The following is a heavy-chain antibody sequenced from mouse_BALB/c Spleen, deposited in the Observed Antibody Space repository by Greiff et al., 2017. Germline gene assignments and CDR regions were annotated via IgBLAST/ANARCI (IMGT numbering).Heavy chain of an antibody. CDR1: GFTFSDYY. CDR3: ARANYYGSSYYYAMDY. D-gene: IGHD1-1*01. J-gene: IGHJ4*01. V-gene: IGHV5-4*02. Sequence: EVKLMESGGGLVKPGGSLKLSCAASGFTFSDYYMYWVRQTPEKRLEWVATISDGGSYTYYPDSVKGRFTISRDNAKNNLYLQMSSLKSEDTAMYYCARANYYGSSYYYAMDYWGQGTSVTVSS. CDR2: ISDGGSYT.